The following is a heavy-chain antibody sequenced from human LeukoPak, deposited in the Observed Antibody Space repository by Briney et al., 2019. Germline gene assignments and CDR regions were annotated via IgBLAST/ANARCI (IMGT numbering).Heavy chain of an antibody. V-gene: IGHV3-23*01. CDR1: GFTFSSYA. J-gene: IGHJ4*02. D-gene: IGHD3-22*01. Sequence: PGGSLRLSCAAPGFTFSSYAMTWLRQAPGQGLEWVSTITGSGGGTYYADSVKGRFTISRDNSKNTLYLQMYRLRDEDTAVYYCARARSGYSFDYWGQGTLVTVSS. CDR3: ARARSGYSFDY. CDR2: ITGSGGGT.